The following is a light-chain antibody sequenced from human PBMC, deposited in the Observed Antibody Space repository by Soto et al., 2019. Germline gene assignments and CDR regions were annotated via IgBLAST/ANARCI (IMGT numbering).Light chain of an antibody. CDR1: QSVSSSY. V-gene: IGKV3-20*01. J-gene: IGKJ2*01. CDR2: GAS. CDR3: QQYGSSPYT. Sequence: EIVLTQSPGTLSLSPGEIATLSCRASQSVSSSYLAWNQQKPGQAPRLLIYGASIRATGIPDRFSGSGSGTDFTLTISRLEPEDFAVYYCQQYGSSPYTFGQGTKLEIQ.